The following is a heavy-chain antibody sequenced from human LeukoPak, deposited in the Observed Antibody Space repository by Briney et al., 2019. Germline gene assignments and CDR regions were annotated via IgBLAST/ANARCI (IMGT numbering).Heavy chain of an antibody. V-gene: IGHV4-34*01. CDR2: INHSGST. CDR3: ARSPRYYFDY. J-gene: IGHJ4*02. Sequence: PSETLSLTCAVYGGSFSGYYWSWIRQPPGKGLEWIGEINHSGSTNYNPSLKSRVTISVDTSKNQFSLKLSSVTAADTAVYCCARSPRYYFDYWGQGTLVTVSS. CDR1: GGSFSGYY.